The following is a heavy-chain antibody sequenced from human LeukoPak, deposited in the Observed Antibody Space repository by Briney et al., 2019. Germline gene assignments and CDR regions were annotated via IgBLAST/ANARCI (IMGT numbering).Heavy chain of an antibody. J-gene: IGHJ6*03. D-gene: IGHD5-12*01. V-gene: IGHV1-69*05. CDR2: IIPIFGTA. Sequence: SVKVSCKASGGTFSSYAISWVRQAPGQGLEWMGGIIPIFGTANYAQKFQGRVTITTDESTSTAYMELSSLRSEDTAVYYCVKAGGGGYDPSYYYYMDVWGKGTTVTVSS. CDR3: VKAGGGGYDPSYYYYMDV. CDR1: GGTFSSYA.